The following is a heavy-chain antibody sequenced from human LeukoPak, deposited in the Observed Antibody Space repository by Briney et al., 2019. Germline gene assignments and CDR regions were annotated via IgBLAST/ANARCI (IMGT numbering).Heavy chain of an antibody. Sequence: PSETLSLTCTVSGGSISPYFWSWIRQPPGKAMEWIGYIYYSGTTNYSPSLKSRVTISVDTSKNQFSLKLNSVTAADTAVYYCARVLKIGGNSGWYTFDYWGQGTLVTVSS. CDR1: GGSISPYF. CDR2: IYYSGTT. J-gene: IGHJ4*02. D-gene: IGHD6-19*01. CDR3: ARVLKIGGNSGWYTFDY. V-gene: IGHV4-59*01.